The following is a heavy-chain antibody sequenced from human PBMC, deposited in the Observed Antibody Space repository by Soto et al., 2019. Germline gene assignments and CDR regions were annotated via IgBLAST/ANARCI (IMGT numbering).Heavy chain of an antibody. J-gene: IGHJ3*02. V-gene: IGHV4-30-4*01. CDR2: ISHSGST. D-gene: IGHD3-3*01. CDR1: GGNIIGAGYC. Sequence: CTVAGGNIIGAGYCWNWISKPPGKGLEWIGYISHSGSTYYNPSLKSRLTISLDTSKNQFSLKLNSVTAADTAVYYCARGVPPIFGVVIIRTSFEIWVQGTLVTV. CDR3: ARGVPPIFGVVIIRTSFEI.